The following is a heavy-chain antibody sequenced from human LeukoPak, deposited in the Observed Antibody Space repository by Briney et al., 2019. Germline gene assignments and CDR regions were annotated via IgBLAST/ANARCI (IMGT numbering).Heavy chain of an antibody. CDR3: AKSLTIFGVVTANYYMDV. J-gene: IGHJ6*03. CDR2: ISSNGGST. Sequence: GGSLRLSCAASGFTFSSYAMHWVRQAPGKGLEYVSAISSNGGSTYYANSVKGRFTISRDNSKNTLYLQMNSLRAEDTAVYYCAKSLTIFGVVTANYYMDVWGKGTTVTVSS. CDR1: GFTFSSYA. D-gene: IGHD3-3*01. V-gene: IGHV3-64*01.